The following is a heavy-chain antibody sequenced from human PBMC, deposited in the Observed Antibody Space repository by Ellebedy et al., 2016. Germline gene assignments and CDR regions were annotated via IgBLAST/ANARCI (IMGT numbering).Heavy chain of an antibody. CDR2: ISAYNGNT. D-gene: IGHD3-10*01. CDR1: GYTFTSYG. CDR3: ARKYYGSGSYYYYYYGMDV. Sequence: ASVKVSCXASGYTFTSYGISWVRQAPGQGLEWMGWISAYNGNTNYAQKLQGRVTMTTDTSTSTAYMELRSLRSDDTAVYYCARKYYGSGSYYYYYYGMDVWGQGTTVTVSS. V-gene: IGHV1-18*01. J-gene: IGHJ6*02.